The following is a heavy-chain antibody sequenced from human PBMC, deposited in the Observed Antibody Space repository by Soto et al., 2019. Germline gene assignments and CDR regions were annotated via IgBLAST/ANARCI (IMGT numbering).Heavy chain of an antibody. D-gene: IGHD2-8*01. V-gene: IGHV4-59*08. CDR2: IYYSGST. CDR1: GGSISSYY. CDR3: ARYQDIGLNDY. J-gene: IGHJ4*02. Sequence: SETLSLTCTVSGGSISSYYWSWIRQPPGKGLEWIGYIYYSGSTNYNPSLKSRVTISVDTSKNQFSLKLSSVTAADTAVYYYARYQDIGLNDYWGQGTLVTVSS.